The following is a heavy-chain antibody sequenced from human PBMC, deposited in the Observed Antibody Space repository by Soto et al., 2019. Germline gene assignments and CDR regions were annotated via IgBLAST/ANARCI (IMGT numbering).Heavy chain of an antibody. Sequence: GGSLRLSCAASGFTFSSYAMHWVRQAPGKGLEWVAVISYDGSNKYYADSVKGRFTISRDNSKNTLYLQMNSLRAEDTAVYYCARAGRDTAMVGLTYYYYGMDVWGQGTTVTVSS. V-gene: IGHV3-30-3*01. CDR3: ARAGRDTAMVGLTYYYYGMDV. D-gene: IGHD5-18*01. CDR2: ISYDGSNK. CDR1: GFTFSSYA. J-gene: IGHJ6*02.